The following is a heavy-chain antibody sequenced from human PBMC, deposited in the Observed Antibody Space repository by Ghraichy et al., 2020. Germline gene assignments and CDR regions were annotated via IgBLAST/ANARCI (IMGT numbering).Heavy chain of an antibody. CDR1: GYSFTSYW. V-gene: IGHV5-51*01. CDR3: ARTGRLRFLEWSYDY. CDR2: IYPGDSDT. J-gene: IGHJ4*02. D-gene: IGHD3-3*01. Sequence: GESLNISCKGSGYSFTSYWIGWVRQMPGKGLEWMGIIYPGDSDTRYSPSFQGQVTISADKSISTAYLQWSSLKASDTAMYYCARTGRLRFLEWSYDYWGQGTLVTVSS.